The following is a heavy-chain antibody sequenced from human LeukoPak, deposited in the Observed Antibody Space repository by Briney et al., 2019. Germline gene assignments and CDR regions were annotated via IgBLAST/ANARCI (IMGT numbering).Heavy chain of an antibody. CDR1: GASITSYY. V-gene: IGHV4-59*01. CDR2: IYYSGST. CDR3: ARDVRGYDSSGYFDAFDI. D-gene: IGHD3-22*01. Sequence: SETLSLTCTVSGASITSYYWSWIRQPPGKGLEWIGYIYYSGSTNYNPSLKSRVTISVDTSKNQFSLKLSSVTAADTAVYYCARDVRGYDSSGYFDAFDIWGQGTMVTVSS. J-gene: IGHJ3*02.